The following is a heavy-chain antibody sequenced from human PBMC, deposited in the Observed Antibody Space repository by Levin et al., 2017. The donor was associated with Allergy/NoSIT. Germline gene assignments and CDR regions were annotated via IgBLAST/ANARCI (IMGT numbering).Heavy chain of an antibody. V-gene: IGHV1-2*02. CDR3: ARERVEMAPPYYNWFDP. CDR1: GYTFIDYY. D-gene: IGHD5-24*01. J-gene: IGHJ5*02. CDR2: INPNSGGT. Sequence: GASVKVSCKASGYTFIDYYMHWVRQAPGQGLEWMGWINPNSGGTRIAQKFQGRVTMTRDTSISTAYMEVSRLRSDDTAVYYCARERVEMAPPYYNWFDPWGQGTLVTVSS.